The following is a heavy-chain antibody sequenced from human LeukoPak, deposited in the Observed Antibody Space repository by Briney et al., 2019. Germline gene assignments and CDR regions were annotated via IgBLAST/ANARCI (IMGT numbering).Heavy chain of an antibody. Sequence: ASVKVSCKASGYTFTSYGISWVRQAPGQGLEWMGWISADNGNTNYAQKLQGRVTMTTDTSTSTAYMDLRSLRSDDTAVYYCARDAGNIVVDYYYYYMDVWGKGTTVTVSS. CDR2: ISADNGNT. D-gene: IGHD3-22*01. V-gene: IGHV1-18*01. CDR1: GYTFTSYG. J-gene: IGHJ6*03. CDR3: ARDAGNIVVDYYYYYMDV.